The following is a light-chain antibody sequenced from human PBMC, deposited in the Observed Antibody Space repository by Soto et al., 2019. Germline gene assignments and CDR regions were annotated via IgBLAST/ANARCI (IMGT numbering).Light chain of an antibody. CDR1: QIISSY. J-gene: IGKJ1*01. CDR3: QQSYSTLWT. CDR2: AAS. V-gene: IGKV1-39*01. Sequence: DIQMTQSPSSLSASLGDRVTITCRASQIISSYLNWYQQKPGKAPKLLIYAASSLQSGVPSRFSGSGSGTDFTLTISSLQPEDFATYYCQQSYSTLWTFGQGTKVDI.